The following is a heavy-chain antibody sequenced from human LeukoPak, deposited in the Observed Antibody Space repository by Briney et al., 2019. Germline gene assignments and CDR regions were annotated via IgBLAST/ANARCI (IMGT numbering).Heavy chain of an antibody. CDR1: GGSISSSNW. J-gene: IGHJ4*02. CDR2: IYLRGNT. V-gene: IGHV4-4*02. Sequence: SETLSLTCAISGGSISSSNWWTWVRQPPGKGLEWVGEIYLRGNTNYNPSLESRVTISVDESRTQLSLTLESVTAADTAVHYCARGTITTVTDSWGPGTLVTVSS. CDR3: ARGTITTVTDS. D-gene: IGHD4-17*01.